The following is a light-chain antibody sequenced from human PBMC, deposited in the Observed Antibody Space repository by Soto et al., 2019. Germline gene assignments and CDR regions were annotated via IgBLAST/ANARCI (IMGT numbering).Light chain of an antibody. CDR1: QSISNY. Sequence: DIQMTQSPFSLPASVGDRVNITCRASQSISNYLNWYQQKPGRAPSLLSHGASSLQGGVTSRFSGSGSGTDFTLTISSLQPEDCATYYCHQTYSAPLTFGGGTKVEI. CDR2: GAS. J-gene: IGKJ4*01. V-gene: IGKV1-39*01. CDR3: HQTYSAPLT.